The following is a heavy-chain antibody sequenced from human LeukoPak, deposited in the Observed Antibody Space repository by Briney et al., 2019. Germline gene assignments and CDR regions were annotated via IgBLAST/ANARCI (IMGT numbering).Heavy chain of an antibody. J-gene: IGHJ4*02. D-gene: IGHD6-13*01. V-gene: IGHV1-24*01. Sequence: ASVKLSCKVSGYTLTELSMHWVRQAPGKGLEWMGGFDPEDGETIYAQKFQGRVTMTEDTSTDTAYMELSSLRSEDTAVYYCATDLGGQLMTDRFDYWGQGTLVTVSS. CDR2: FDPEDGET. CDR1: GYTLTELS. CDR3: ATDLGGQLMTDRFDY.